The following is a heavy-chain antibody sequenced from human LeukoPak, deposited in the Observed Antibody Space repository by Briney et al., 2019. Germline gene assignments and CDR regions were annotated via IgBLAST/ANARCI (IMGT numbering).Heavy chain of an antibody. Sequence: PSETLSLTCTVSGGYISGHYWSWVRQPPGKGLEWIGNIFYSGSSNYSLSLMSRVSISVDTSKNQFSLRLRSVTAADTAVYYCARGGAAARLQYNNYYYMDVWGKGTTVTVSS. CDR3: ARGGAAARLQYNNYYYMDV. CDR2: IFYSGSS. CDR1: GGYISGHY. V-gene: IGHV4-59*11. J-gene: IGHJ6*03. D-gene: IGHD6-25*01.